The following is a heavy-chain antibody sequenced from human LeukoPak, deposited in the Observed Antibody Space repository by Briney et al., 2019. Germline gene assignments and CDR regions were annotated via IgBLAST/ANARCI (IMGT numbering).Heavy chain of an antibody. Sequence: PSETLSLTCTVSGDSISSYYWSWIRQPPGKGLEWIGYIYYSGSTNYNPSLKSRVTISVDTSKNQFSLKLSSVTAADTAVYYCARDLHYYDSSRAFDIWGQGTMVTVSS. CDR1: GDSISSYY. D-gene: IGHD3-22*01. CDR2: IYYSGST. V-gene: IGHV4-59*01. CDR3: ARDLHYYDSSRAFDI. J-gene: IGHJ3*02.